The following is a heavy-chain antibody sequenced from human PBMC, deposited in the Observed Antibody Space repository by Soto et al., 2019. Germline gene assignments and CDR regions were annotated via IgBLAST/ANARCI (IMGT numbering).Heavy chain of an antibody. Sequence: PGGSLRLSCAASGFTFSNYAMHWVRQAPGKGLEWVAIISYDGNNKYNADSVKGRFTISRDNSKNTLYLQMNSLRAEDTAVYYWARDRVCTSASCGEFDSYCYYDMDVWGQGTTVTVSS. V-gene: IGHV3-30*04. J-gene: IGHJ6*02. CDR2: ISYDGNNK. D-gene: IGHD2-2*01. CDR1: GFTFSNYA. CDR3: ARDRVCTSASCGEFDSYCYYDMDV.